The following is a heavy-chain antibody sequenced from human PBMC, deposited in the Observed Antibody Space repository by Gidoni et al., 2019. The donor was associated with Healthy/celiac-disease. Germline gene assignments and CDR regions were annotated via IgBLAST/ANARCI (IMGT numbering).Heavy chain of an antibody. Sequence: QVQLVESGGGLVKPGGALRLSCAASGFTFSDYYMSWIRQAPGNVLEWVSYISSSSSYTNYADSVKVRFTISRDNATNSLYLQMNSLRADDTAVYYCARDRVEYSSSSGDYYYYGMDVWGQGTTVTVSS. CDR3: ARDRVEYSSSSGDYYYYGMDV. CDR2: ISSSSSYT. J-gene: IGHJ6*02. D-gene: IGHD6-6*01. V-gene: IGHV3-11*05. CDR1: GFTFSDYY.